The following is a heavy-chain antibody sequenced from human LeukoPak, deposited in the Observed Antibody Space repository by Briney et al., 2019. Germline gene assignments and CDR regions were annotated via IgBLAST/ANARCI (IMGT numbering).Heavy chain of an antibody. Sequence: PGGSLRLSCAASGFTFSSYSMNWVRQAPGKGLEWVSSISISSSYIYYADSVKGRFTISRDNAKNSLYLQMNILRAEDTAVYYCARAGDYGDYFDCWVQGTLVSVCS. CDR2: ISISSSYI. CDR1: GFTFSSYS. CDR3: ARAGDYGDYFDC. J-gene: IGHJ4*02. D-gene: IGHD4-17*01. V-gene: IGHV3-21*01.